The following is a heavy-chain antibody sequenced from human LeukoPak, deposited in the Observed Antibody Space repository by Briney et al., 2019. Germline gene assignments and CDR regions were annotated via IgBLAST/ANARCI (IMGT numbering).Heavy chain of an antibody. Sequence: ASVKVSCKASGYTFTGYYMHWVRQAPGQGLEWMGWINPNSGGTNYAQKFQGRVTMTRDTSISTAYMELSRLRSDDTAVYYCARGDYDILTGYPYYFDYWGQGTLVTVSS. CDR2: INPNSGGT. CDR3: ARGDYDILTGYPYYFDY. CDR1: GYTFTGYY. V-gene: IGHV1-2*02. D-gene: IGHD3-9*01. J-gene: IGHJ4*02.